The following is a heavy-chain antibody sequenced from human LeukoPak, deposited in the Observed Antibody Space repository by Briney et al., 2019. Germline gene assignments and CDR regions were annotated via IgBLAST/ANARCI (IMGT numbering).Heavy chain of an antibody. D-gene: IGHD3-10*01. Sequence: GGSLRLSCAASGFTFSSYGMHWVRQAPGKGLEGVAVISYDGSNKYYADSVKGRFTITRDNSKNTLYLQMNSLRADDTAVYYCAKDSGNWFDPWGQGTLVTVSS. V-gene: IGHV3-30*18. J-gene: IGHJ5*02. CDR2: ISYDGSNK. CDR3: AKDSGNWFDP. CDR1: GFTFSSYG.